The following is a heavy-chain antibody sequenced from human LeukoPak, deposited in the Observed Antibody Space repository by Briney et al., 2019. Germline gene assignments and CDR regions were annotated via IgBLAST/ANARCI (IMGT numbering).Heavy chain of an antibody. Sequence: GGSLRLSCAASGFTFSRYEMNWVRQAPGKGLEWVSYISSGGSTVHYADSVKGRFTISRDNAKNSLYLQVNSLRAEDTAVYYCARVIIVGATGIWGQGTMVTVSS. D-gene: IGHD1-26*01. CDR3: ARVIIVGATGI. CDR2: ISSGGSTV. V-gene: IGHV3-48*03. J-gene: IGHJ3*02. CDR1: GFTFSRYE.